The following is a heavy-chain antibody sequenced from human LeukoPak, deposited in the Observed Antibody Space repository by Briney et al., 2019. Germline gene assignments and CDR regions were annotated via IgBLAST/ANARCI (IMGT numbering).Heavy chain of an antibody. CDR2: ISGSGGGT. CDR1: GFTFSSYA. J-gene: IGHJ6*04. Sequence: GGSLRLSCAASGFTFSSYAMSWVRQAPGKGLEWVSAISGSGGGTYYADSVKGRFTISRDNSKNTLYLQMNSLRAEDTAVYYCAKGGPGYCSSTSCYHYYYYGMDVWGKGTTVTVSS. D-gene: IGHD2-2*01. CDR3: AKGGPGYCSSTSCYHYYYYGMDV. V-gene: IGHV3-23*01.